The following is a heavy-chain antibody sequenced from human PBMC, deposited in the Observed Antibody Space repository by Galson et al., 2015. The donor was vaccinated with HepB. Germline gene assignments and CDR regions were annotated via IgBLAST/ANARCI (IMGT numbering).Heavy chain of an antibody. CDR3: ARDPRGYCSSTSCYGAKYYYYGMDV. J-gene: IGHJ6*02. V-gene: IGHV3-30-3*01. D-gene: IGHD2-2*01. CDR1: GFTFSSYA. Sequence: SLRLSCAASGFTFSSYAMHWVRQAPGKGLEWVAVISYDGSNKYYADSVKGRFTISRDNSKNTLYLQMNSLRAEDTAVYYCARDPRGYCSSTSCYGAKYYYYGMDVWGQGTTVTVSS. CDR2: ISYDGSNK.